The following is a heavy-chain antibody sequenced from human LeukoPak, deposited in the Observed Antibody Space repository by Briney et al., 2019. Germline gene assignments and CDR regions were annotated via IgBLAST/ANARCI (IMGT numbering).Heavy chain of an antibody. V-gene: IGHV1-24*01. J-gene: IGHJ4*02. CDR2: FDPEDGET. CDR1: GYTLTELS. Sequence: RASVKVSCKVSGYTLTELSMHWVRQAPGKGLEWMGGFDPEDGETIYAQKFQGRVTMTEDTSTDTAYMELSSLRSEDTAVYYCATVSGFAAMVRGAHADYWGQGTLVTASS. CDR3: ATVSGFAAMVRGAHADY. D-gene: IGHD3-10*01.